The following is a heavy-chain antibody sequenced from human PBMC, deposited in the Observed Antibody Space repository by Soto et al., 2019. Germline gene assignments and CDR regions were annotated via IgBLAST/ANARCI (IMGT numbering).Heavy chain of an antibody. CDR3: ARGGARSGFDY. J-gene: IGHJ4*02. CDR1: GFLVSSDY. D-gene: IGHD2-15*01. Sequence: EVQLVESGGGLIQPGGSLRLSCAASGFLVSSDYMNWVRQAPGKALEWVSIIYRDGTIDYAKSVKGRFTISRDNSKNTLYLQMHSLTVEDTAVYYCARGGARSGFDYWGQGTLVTVSS. CDR2: IYRDGTI. V-gene: IGHV3-53*01.